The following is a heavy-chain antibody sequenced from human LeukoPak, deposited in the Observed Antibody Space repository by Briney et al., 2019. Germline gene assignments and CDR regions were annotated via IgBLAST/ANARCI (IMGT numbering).Heavy chain of an antibody. V-gene: IGHV4-59*08. D-gene: IGHD4-17*01. Sequence: PSETLSLTCTVSGGSISSYYWSWIRQPPGKGLEWIGYIYYSGSTNYNPSLKSRVTISVDTSKNQFSLKLSSVTAADTAVYYCARQGNYGDYWEYFQHWGQGTLVTVSS. CDR3: ARQGNYGDYWEYFQH. CDR2: IYYSGST. J-gene: IGHJ1*01. CDR1: GGSISSYY.